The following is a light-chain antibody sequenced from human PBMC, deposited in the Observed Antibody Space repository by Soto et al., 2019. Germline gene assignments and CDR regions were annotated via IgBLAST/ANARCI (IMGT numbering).Light chain of an antibody. V-gene: IGKV3-20*01. CDR2: GAS. Sequence: EIVLTQSPATLSLSPGKRATLSCRASQSVSSYLAWWQQKPGQAPRLLIYGASSRATGIPDRFSGSGSGTDFTLTISRLEPEDFAVYFCQQYGSSPTTFGQGTKV. CDR1: QSVSSY. J-gene: IGKJ1*01. CDR3: QQYGSSPTT.